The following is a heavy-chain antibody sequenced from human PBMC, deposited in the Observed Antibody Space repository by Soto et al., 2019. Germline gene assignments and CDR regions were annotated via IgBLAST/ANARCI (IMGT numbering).Heavy chain of an antibody. D-gene: IGHD6-19*01. CDR1: GFTFNSAW. CDR2: LKGKSVGGTT. V-gene: IGHV3-15*07. Sequence: EVQLVESGGGLVKPGGSLRLSCATCGFTFNSAWMSWVRQTPGKGLEWVGRLKGKSVGGTTDHAAPVTGRFIISSDDSKNMLYLQMNSLKIEDTAVYYCTTEYGYSSGQNDNWGQGTLVTVSS. J-gene: IGHJ4*02. CDR3: TTEYGYSSGQNDN.